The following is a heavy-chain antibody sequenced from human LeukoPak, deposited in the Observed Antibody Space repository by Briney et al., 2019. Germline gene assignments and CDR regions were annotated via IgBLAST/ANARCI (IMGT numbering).Heavy chain of an antibody. Sequence: GGSLRLSCAASGFTVSSNYMTWVRQAPGQGLEWVSVIYFGGTTYYADSVKGRFTISRDNSKNTVYLQMNSLGVEDTAVYYCARGDGVYVYWGQGTLVTVSS. CDR1: GFTVSSNY. D-gene: IGHD5/OR15-5a*01. CDR3: ARGDGVYVY. V-gene: IGHV3-53*01. J-gene: IGHJ4*02. CDR2: IYFGGTT.